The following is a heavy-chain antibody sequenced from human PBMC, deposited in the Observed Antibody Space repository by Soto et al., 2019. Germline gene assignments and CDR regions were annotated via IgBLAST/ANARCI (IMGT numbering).Heavy chain of an antibody. CDR3: ARDGDSSGWYMIDY. Sequence: GGSLRLSCAASGFTFSSYWMHWVRQAPGEGLVWVSRINGDGTSIIYADSVKGRFTISRDNAKNTLYLQMNSLRAEDRAMYYCARDGDSSGWYMIDYWGQGTLVTVSS. V-gene: IGHV3-74*01. CDR1: GFTFSSYW. CDR2: INGDGTSI. D-gene: IGHD6-19*01. J-gene: IGHJ4*02.